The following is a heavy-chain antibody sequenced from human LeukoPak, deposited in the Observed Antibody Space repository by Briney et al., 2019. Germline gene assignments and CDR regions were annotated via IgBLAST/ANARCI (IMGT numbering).Heavy chain of an antibody. CDR3: SRWSDIVVVPAAIGPDFDY. D-gene: IGHD2-2*01. V-gene: IGHV1-18*04. CDR2: ISAYNGNT. Sequence: ASVKVSCKASGYTFTSYGISWVRQAPGQGLEWMGWISAYNGNTNYAQKLQGRVAMTTDTSTSTAYMELRRLRSDDTAVYYCSRWSDIVVVPAAIGPDFDYWGQGTLVTVSS. CDR1: GYTFTSYG. J-gene: IGHJ4*02.